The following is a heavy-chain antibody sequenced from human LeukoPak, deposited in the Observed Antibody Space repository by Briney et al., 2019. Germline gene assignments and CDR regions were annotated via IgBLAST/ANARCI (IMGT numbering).Heavy chain of an antibody. V-gene: IGHV3-30*04. CDR1: GFTFSAYV. D-gene: IGHD3-16*01. CDR2: ISNDGSRQ. CDR3: ARDWGAES. J-gene: IGHJ5*02. Sequence: GGSLRLSCAASGFTFSAYVMHWVRQAPGEGLEWVAAISNDGSRQYYRDSVKGRFTVSRDNSKNTLFLQMDSLRGDDTAVYYCARDWGAESWGQGTLVTVSS.